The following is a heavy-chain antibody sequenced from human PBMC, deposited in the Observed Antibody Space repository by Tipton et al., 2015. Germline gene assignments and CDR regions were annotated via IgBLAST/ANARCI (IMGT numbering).Heavy chain of an antibody. J-gene: IGHJ4*02. Sequence: TLSLTCTVSGGYISTGSYYWSWIRQPAGKGLEWIGRIHSSGSANYNPSLKSRVTMSIDTWESQFSLRLTSVTAADTAIYYCAREPTNGNYFDDWGQGTLVTVSS. CDR3: AREPTNGNYFDD. CDR2: IHSSGSA. V-gene: IGHV4-61*02. CDR1: GGYISTGSYY. D-gene: IGHD1-14*01.